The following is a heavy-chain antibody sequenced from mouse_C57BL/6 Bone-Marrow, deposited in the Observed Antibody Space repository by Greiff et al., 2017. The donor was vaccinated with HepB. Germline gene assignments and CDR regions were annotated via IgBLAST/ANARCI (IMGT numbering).Heavy chain of an antibody. J-gene: IGHJ4*01. CDR3: TREYDYDVGHYAMDY. V-gene: IGHV1-5*01. CDR2: IYPGNSDT. CDR1: GYTFTSYW. Sequence: EVKLQESGTVLARPGASVKMSCKTSGYTFTSYWMHWVKQRPGQGLEWIGAIYPGNSDTSYNQKFKGKAKLTAVTSASTAYMELSSLTNEDSAVYYCTREYDYDVGHYAMDYWGQGTSVTVSS. D-gene: IGHD2-4*01.